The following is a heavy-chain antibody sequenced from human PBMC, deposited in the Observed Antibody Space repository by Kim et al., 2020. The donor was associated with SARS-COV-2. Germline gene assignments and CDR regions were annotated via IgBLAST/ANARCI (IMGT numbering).Heavy chain of an antibody. CDR3: ARSTGIAAADNWVIGY. CDR2: IYSSGST. CDR1: GGSISSYY. Sequence: SETLSLTCTVSGGSISSYYLNWIRQPAGKGLEWIGRIYSSGSTNYNPSLKSRVTMSVDTSKNQFSLKLSSVSAADTAVYYCARSTGIAAADNWVIGYWGQGTLVTVSS. V-gene: IGHV4-4*07. J-gene: IGHJ4*02. D-gene: IGHD6-13*01.